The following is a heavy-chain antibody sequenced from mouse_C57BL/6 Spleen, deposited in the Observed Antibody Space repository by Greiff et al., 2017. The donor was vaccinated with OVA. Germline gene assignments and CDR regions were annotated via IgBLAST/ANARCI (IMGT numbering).Heavy chain of an antibody. CDR1: GYTFTSYW. V-gene: IGHV1-50*01. CDR3: ARKDSYAMDY. CDR2: IDPSDSST. Sequence: QVQLQQPGAELVKPGASVKLSCKASGYTFTSYWMQWVKQRPGQGLEWIGEIDPSDSSTNYNQKFKGKATLTVDTSSSTAYMQLSSLTSEDSAVYYCARKDSYAMDYWGQGTSVTVSS. J-gene: IGHJ4*01.